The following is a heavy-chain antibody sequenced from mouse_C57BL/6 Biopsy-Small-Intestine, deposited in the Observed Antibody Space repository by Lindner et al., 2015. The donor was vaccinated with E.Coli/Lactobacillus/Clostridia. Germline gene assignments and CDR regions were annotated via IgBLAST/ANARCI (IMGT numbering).Heavy chain of an antibody. J-gene: IGHJ2*01. Sequence: VQLQESGAELVRPGTSVKMSCKASGYTFTHYWIGWAKQRPGHGLEWIGDIYPGGGYTNYNEEFKGKATLTADKSSSTAYMQFSSLTSEDSAIYYCARESFDYFDYWGQGTTLTVSS. CDR1: GYTFTHYW. CDR3: ARESFDYFDY. CDR2: IYPGGGYT. V-gene: IGHV1-63*01.